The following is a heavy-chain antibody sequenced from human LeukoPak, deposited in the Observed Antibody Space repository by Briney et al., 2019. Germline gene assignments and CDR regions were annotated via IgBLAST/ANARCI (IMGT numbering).Heavy chain of an antibody. D-gene: IGHD6-19*01. CDR1: GGTFSSYA. CDR2: IIPFFGTA. J-gene: IGHJ4*01. V-gene: IGHV1-69*13. Sequence: SVKVSCKASGGTFSSYAISWVRQAPGQGLEWMGGIIPFFGTANYAQKFQGRVTITADESTSTAYMELSSLRSEDTAVYFCARDSSGWAPKFDYWGQGTLVTVSS. CDR3: ARDSSGWAPKFDY.